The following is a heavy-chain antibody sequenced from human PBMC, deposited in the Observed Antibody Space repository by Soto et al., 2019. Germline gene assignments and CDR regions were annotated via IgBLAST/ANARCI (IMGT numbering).Heavy chain of an antibody. D-gene: IGHD6-6*01. Sequence: QVQLVQSGAEVKKPGASVKVSCKASGYTFTNYAMHWVRQAPGQRLEWMGWINAGNGNTKYSQMFQGRITFTRDTSANTAYMELSSLRSEDTAVYYCARGSTDFDYWGQGTLVTVYS. J-gene: IGHJ4*02. CDR2: INAGNGNT. CDR1: GYTFTNYA. V-gene: IGHV1-3*01. CDR3: ARGSTDFDY.